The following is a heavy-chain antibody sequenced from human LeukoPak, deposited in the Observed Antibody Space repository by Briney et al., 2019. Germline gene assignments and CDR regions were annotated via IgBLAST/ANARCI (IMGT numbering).Heavy chain of an antibody. D-gene: IGHD6-19*01. CDR2: INSDGSST. J-gene: IGHJ4*02. V-gene: IGHV3-74*01. CDR1: GFTFSSYW. Sequence: GGSLRLSCAASGFTFSSYWMHWVRQAPGKGLVWVSRINSDGSSTSYADSVKGRFTISRDNSKNTLYLQMNSLRAEDTAVYYCAKQEEQWLVRGAFDYWGQGTLVTVSS. CDR3: AKQEEQWLVRGAFDY.